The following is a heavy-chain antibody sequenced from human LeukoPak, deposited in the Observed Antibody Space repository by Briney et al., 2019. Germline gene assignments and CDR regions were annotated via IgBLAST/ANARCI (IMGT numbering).Heavy chain of an antibody. Sequence: SETLSLTCAVYDGSFSDYYWSGIRQPPGEGLEWIGQIHHSGSTNYKPSLKSRVTISIDTSKSQFSLKLSSVTAAYTAVYYCASGYDYWGQGTLVTVSS. V-gene: IGHV4-34*01. J-gene: IGHJ4*02. CDR2: IHHSGST. CDR1: DGSFSDYY. CDR3: ASGYDY.